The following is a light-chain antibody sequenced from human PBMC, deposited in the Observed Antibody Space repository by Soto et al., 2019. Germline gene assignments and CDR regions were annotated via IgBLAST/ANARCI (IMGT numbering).Light chain of an antibody. CDR1: ISDVGGYNY. CDR3: ISYAGSNNLI. Sequence: QSALTQPPSASGSPGQSVTISCTGTISDVGGYNYVSWYQQHPGKAPKLMIYEVNKRPSGVPDRFSGSKSGNTASLTVSGLQAEDEADYYCISYAGSNNLIFGGGTKLTVL. J-gene: IGLJ2*01. V-gene: IGLV2-8*01. CDR2: EVN.